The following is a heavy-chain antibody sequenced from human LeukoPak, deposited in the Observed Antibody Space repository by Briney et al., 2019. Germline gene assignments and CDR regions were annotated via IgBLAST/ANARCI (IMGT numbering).Heavy chain of an antibody. D-gene: IGHD6-13*01. CDR2: IYTSGST. J-gene: IGHJ4*02. CDR1: GRSINSYY. CDR3: ARDTGSRNIAAAFDY. Sequence: SETLSLTCIVSGRSINSYYWSWIRQPAGKGLEWIGRIYTSGSTNYNPSLKSRVTISVDKSKNQFSLKLNSVTAADTAVYYCARDTGSRNIAAAFDYWGQGTLVTVSS. V-gene: IGHV4-4*07.